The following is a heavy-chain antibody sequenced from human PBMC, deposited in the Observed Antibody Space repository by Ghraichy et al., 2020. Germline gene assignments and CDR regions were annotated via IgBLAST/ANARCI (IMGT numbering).Heavy chain of an antibody. CDR2: IRGDNGNT. CDR1: GYTFTRYG. V-gene: IGHV1-18*01. Sequence: ASAKVSCKASGYTFTRYGISWVRQAPGQGLEWMGWIRGDNGNTNYAQKFQGRVTMTTDTSTSTAYMELRSLKSDDTAVYYCARDWNYEFDYWGQGTLVTVPS. J-gene: IGHJ4*02. CDR3: ARDWNYEFDY. D-gene: IGHD1-7*01.